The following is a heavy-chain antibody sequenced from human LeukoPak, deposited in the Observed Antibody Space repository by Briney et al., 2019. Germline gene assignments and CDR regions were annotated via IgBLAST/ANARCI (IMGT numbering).Heavy chain of an antibody. CDR1: GFTFSSYG. CDR3: AKSPDYYDRSGYLDY. V-gene: IGHV3-30*02. D-gene: IGHD3-22*01. Sequence: PGGSLRLSCAASGFTFSSYGMHWVRQAPGKGLEWVASILYDGSNKYYADSVKGRFTISRDNSKNTLYLQMNSLRAEDTAVYYCAKSPDYYDRSGYLDYWGQGTLVTVSS. CDR2: ILYDGSNK. J-gene: IGHJ4*02.